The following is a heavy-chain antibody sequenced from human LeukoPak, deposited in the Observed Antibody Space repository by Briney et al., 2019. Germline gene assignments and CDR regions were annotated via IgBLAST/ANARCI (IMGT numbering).Heavy chain of an antibody. CDR1: GLTFSNFK. CDR3: ARYPYSGSSDAFDI. J-gene: IGHJ3*02. Sequence: PGGSLRLSCVASGLTFSNFKMNWVRQAPGKGLEWAVVISDDGSNKYYADSVKGRFTISRDNSKNTLYLQMNSLRAEYTAVYYCARYPYSGSSDAFDIWGQGTMVTVYS. D-gene: IGHD1-26*01. CDR2: ISDDGSNK. V-gene: IGHV3-30*04.